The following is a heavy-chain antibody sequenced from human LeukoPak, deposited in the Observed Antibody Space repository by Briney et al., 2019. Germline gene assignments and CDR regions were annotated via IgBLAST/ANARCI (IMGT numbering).Heavy chain of an antibody. CDR1: GYTFTGYY. CDR3: ARELEYSSSSGEFDY. J-gene: IGHJ4*02. D-gene: IGHD6-6*01. Sequence: ASVKVSCKASGYTFTGYYMHWVRQAPGQGLEWMGRINPNSGSTNYAQKFQGRVTMTRDTSISTAYMELSRLRADDTAVYYCARELEYSSSSGEFDYWGQGTLVTVSS. V-gene: IGHV1-2*06. CDR2: INPNSGST.